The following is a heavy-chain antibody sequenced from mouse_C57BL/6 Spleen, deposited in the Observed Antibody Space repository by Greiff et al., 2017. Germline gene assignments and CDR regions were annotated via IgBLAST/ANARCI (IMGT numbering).Heavy chain of an antibody. Sequence: EVQLVESGEGLVKPGASLKLSCAASGFTFSSYAMSWVRQTPEQRLEWVAYISRGGDYTYSADPVQGRITISRDNARNTLYLQMSSLKSEDTAMYYCTRDRDGAGAYWGQGTLVTVSA. CDR2: ISRGGDYT. J-gene: IGHJ3*01. CDR3: TRDRDGAGAY. D-gene: IGHD2-3*01. V-gene: IGHV5-9-1*02. CDR1: GFTFSSYA.